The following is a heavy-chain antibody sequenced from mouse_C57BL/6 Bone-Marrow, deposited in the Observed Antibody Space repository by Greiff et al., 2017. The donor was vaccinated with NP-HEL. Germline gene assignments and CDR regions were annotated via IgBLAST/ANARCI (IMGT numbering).Heavy chain of an antibody. Sequence: LQESGPVLVKPGASVKMSCKASGYTFTDYYMNWVKQSHGKSLEWIGVIYPYNGGTSYNQKFKGKATLTVDKSSSTAYMELNSLTSEDSAVYYCARYWGPFAYWGQGTLVTVSA. V-gene: IGHV1-19*01. J-gene: IGHJ3*01. CDR2: IYPYNGGT. CDR3: ARYWGPFAY. CDR1: GYTFTDYY. D-gene: IGHD4-1*01.